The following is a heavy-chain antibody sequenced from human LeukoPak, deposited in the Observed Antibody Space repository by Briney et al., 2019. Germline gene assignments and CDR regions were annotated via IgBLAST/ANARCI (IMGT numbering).Heavy chain of an antibody. J-gene: IGHJ6*02. CDR3: ARESWYYYDSSGDYGMDV. V-gene: IGHV3-74*03. CDR2: ITSDESST. CDR1: GFTFSSYW. Sequence: PGGSLRLSCVASGFTFSSYWMHWARQAPGKGLVWVSRITSDESSTTYADSVKGRFTISRDNAKNTLYLQMNSLRAEDTAVYYCARESWYYYDSSGDYGMDVWGQGTTVTVSS. D-gene: IGHD3-22*01.